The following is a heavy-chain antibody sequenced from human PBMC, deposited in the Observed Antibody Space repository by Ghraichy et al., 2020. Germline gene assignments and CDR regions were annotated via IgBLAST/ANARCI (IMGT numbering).Heavy chain of an antibody. Sequence: SQTLSLTCTVSGGSISSSSYYWGWILQPPGKGLEWIGSIYYSGSTYYNPSLKSRVTISVDTSKNQFSLKLSSVTAADTAVYYCARSGSSSSYWSYYYYYMDVWGKGTTVTVSS. CDR1: GGSISSSSYY. CDR3: ARSGSSSSYWSYYYYYMDV. J-gene: IGHJ6*03. CDR2: IYYSGST. V-gene: IGHV4-39*01. D-gene: IGHD6-6*01.